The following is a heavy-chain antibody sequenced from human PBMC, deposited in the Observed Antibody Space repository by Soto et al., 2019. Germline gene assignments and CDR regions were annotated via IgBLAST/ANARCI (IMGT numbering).Heavy chain of an antibody. D-gene: IGHD5-12*01. CDR3: AREHKKGRDGYNSGAFDI. CDR1: CGSISSCGYY. V-gene: IGHV4-31*03. Sequence: SETLSLTCTVSCGSISSCGYYWSWIRQHPGKGLEWIGYIYYSGSTYYNPSLKSRVTISVDTSKNQFSLKLSSVTAADTAVYYCAREHKKGRDGYNSGAFDIWSQVTMVTV. J-gene: IGHJ3*02. CDR2: IYYSGST.